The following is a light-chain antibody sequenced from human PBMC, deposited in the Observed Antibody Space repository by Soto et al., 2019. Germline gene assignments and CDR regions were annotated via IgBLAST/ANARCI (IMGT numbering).Light chain of an antibody. J-gene: IGKJ3*01. Sequence: DIQMTQSPSSLSASVGDRVTITCRASQGISNYLAWYQQKPGKAPQLLIYAASTLQAGVPSRFSGSGSGTDFTLTISSLQPEDVATYYCQMHNSAPPVSFGPGTKVDLK. CDR3: QMHNSAPPVS. CDR1: QGISNY. V-gene: IGKV1-27*01. CDR2: AAS.